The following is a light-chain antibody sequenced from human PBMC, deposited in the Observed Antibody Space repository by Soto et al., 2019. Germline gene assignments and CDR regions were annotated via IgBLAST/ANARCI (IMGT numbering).Light chain of an antibody. CDR1: QSVSSY. V-gene: IGKV3-11*01. CDR3: QHRSNGPLT. CDR2: DAS. Sequence: EIVLTQSPATLSLSPGERATLSCRASQSVSSYFDWYQQRPGQAPRLLIYDASNRAPGIPARFSGSGSGTDVTLTSSSLEPEDFAVYYCQHRSNGPLTFGGGTRVEIK. J-gene: IGKJ4*01.